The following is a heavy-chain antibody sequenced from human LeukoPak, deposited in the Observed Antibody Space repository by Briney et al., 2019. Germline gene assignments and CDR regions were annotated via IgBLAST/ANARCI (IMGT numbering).Heavy chain of an antibody. CDR2: ISSSGSTI. CDR1: GFTFSDYY. V-gene: IGHV3-11*01. Sequence: GGSLRLSCAASGFTFSDYYMSWIRQAPGKGLEWVSYISSSGSTIYYADSVKGRFTISRDNAKNSLYLQMNGLRAEDTAVYYCARRQYCSSTSCYPLGYYMDVWGKGTTVTVSS. J-gene: IGHJ6*03. D-gene: IGHD2-2*01. CDR3: ARRQYCSSTSCYPLGYYMDV.